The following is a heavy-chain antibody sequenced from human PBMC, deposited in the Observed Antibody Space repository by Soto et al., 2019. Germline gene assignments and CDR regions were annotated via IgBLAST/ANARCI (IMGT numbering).Heavy chain of an antibody. CDR3: ARHLLLYYYDSSGYYLRDAFDI. Sequence: TSETLSLTCTVSGGSISSYYWSWIRQPPGKGLEWIGYIYYSGSTNYNPSLKSRVTISVDTSKNQFSLKLSSVTAADTAVYYCARHLLLYYYDSSGYYLRDAFDIWGQGTMVPVS. J-gene: IGHJ3*02. CDR2: IYYSGST. V-gene: IGHV4-59*08. CDR1: GGSISSYY. D-gene: IGHD3-22*01.